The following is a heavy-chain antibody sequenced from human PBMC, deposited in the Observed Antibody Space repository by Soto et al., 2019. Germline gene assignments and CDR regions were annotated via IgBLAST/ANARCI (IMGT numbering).Heavy chain of an antibody. J-gene: IGHJ4*02. V-gene: IGHV1-2*02. CDR3: VTSLYYSHSGGYSTSLDN. CDR2: LNPSSGGT. D-gene: IGHD3-22*01. Sequence: GASVKVSCKACGGTITGYSIHWVRQAHGQGLEWMGWLNPSSGGTKFAQKFQGRVTMTRDTSTSIAYMELSRLKSDDTAVYHCVTSLYYSHSGGYSTSLDNWGEGTLVTVSS. CDR1: GGTITGYS.